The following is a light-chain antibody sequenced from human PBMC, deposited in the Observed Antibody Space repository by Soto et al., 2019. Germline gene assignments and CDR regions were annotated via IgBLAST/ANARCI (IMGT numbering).Light chain of an antibody. V-gene: IGLV2-14*01. J-gene: IGLJ2*01. Sequence: QSALTQPASVSGSPGQSITISCTGTSSDVGGYNYVSCYQQHPGKAPKLMIYDVSNRPSGVSNRFSGSKSGNTASLTISGLQAEDEADYYCSSYTSSSTLRVFGGETKLTVL. CDR3: SSYTSSSTLRV. CDR2: DVS. CDR1: SSDVGGYNY.